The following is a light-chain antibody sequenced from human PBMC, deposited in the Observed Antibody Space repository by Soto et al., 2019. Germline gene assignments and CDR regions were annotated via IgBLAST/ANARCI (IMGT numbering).Light chain of an antibody. CDR2: DNS. V-gene: IGLV1-40*01. CDR3: QSYDSSLSAVI. J-gene: IGLJ2*01. Sequence: QPVLTQPPSASGTPGQRVTISCSGSSSNIGADFDVHWYQHLPGTAPKLLIYDNSNRPSGVPGRFSGSKSGTSASLAITGLQAEDEADYYCQSYDSSLSAVIFGGGTKLTVL. CDR1: SSNIGADFD.